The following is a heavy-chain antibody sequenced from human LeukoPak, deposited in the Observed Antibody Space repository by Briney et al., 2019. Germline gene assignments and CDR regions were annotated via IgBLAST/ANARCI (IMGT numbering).Heavy chain of an antibody. D-gene: IGHD2-15*01. V-gene: IGHV3-23*01. CDR2: ISGSGGST. Sequence: GGSLRLSCAASGFTFSSYAMSWVRQAPGKGLEWVSAISGSGGSTYYADSVKGRFTISRDNAKNSLYLQMNSLRAEDTAVYYCARVGGIVVVAATPRWAFDIWGQGTMVTVSS. J-gene: IGHJ3*02. CDR3: ARVGGIVVVAATPRWAFDI. CDR1: GFTFSSYA.